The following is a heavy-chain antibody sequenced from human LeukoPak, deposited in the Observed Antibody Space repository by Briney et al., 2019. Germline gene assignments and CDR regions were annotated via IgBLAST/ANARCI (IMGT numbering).Heavy chain of an antibody. CDR2: IYYSGST. CDR3: ARIYTSGWYPYYFDY. CDR1: GGPISTSSYY. J-gene: IGHJ4*02. Sequence: PSETLSLTCTVSGGPISTSSYYWGWIRQPPGKGLEWIGSIYYSGSTYYNPSLKSRVTISVDTSKNQFSLNLSSVTAADTAVYYCARIYTSGWYPYYFDYWGQGTLVTVSS. V-gene: IGHV4-39*01. D-gene: IGHD6-19*01.